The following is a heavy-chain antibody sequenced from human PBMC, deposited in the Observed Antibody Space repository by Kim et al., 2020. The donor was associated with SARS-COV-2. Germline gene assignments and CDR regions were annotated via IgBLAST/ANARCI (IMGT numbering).Heavy chain of an antibody. Sequence: SETLSLTCTVSGGSISSSSYYWGWIRQPPGKGLEWIGSIYYSGRTYYNPSLKSRVTISVDTSKNQFSLKLSSVTAADTAVYYCASQDAFDIWGQGTMVTVSS. CDR3: ASQDAFDI. J-gene: IGHJ3*02. V-gene: IGHV4-39*07. CDR1: GGSISSSSYY. CDR2: IYYSGRT.